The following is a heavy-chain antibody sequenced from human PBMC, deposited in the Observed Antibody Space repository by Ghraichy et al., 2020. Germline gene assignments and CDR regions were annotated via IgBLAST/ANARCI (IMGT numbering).Heavy chain of an antibody. CDR1: GGSFSGYY. CDR3: ARGPYCSSTSCYSRPGTADFDY. J-gene: IGHJ4*02. CDR2: INHSGST. Sequence: SETLSLTCAVYGGSFSGYYWSWIRQPPGKGLEWIGEINHSGSTNYNPSLKSRVTISVDTSKNQFSLKLSSVTAADTAVYYCARGPYCSSTSCYSRPGTADFDYWGQGTLVTVSS. V-gene: IGHV4-34*01. D-gene: IGHD2-2*01.